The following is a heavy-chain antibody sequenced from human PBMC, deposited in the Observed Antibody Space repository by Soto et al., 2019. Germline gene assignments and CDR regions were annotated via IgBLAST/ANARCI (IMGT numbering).Heavy chain of an antibody. CDR3: ARDLWDDYYYGMDV. D-gene: IGHD3-10*01. Sequence: PGGSLRLSCAASGFTFSSYAMHWVRQAPGKGLEWVAVISYDGSNKYYADSVKGRFTISRDNSKNTLYLQMNSLRAEDTAVYYCARDLWDDYYYGMDVWGQGTTVTVSS. V-gene: IGHV3-30-3*01. CDR1: GFTFSSYA. J-gene: IGHJ6*02. CDR2: ISYDGSNK.